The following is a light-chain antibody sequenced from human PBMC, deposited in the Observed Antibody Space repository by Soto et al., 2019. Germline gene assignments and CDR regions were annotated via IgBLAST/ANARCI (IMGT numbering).Light chain of an antibody. CDR2: SDD. CDR3: ASWEDSLNGWV. V-gene: IGLV1-44*01. CDR1: SSNVGSNT. J-gene: IGLJ3*02. Sequence: QSVLTQPPSASGTPGQRVTISCSGSSSNVGSNTVSWYQQLPGTAPKVLIYSDDQRPSRVPDRFSGSRSGSSASLAISGLQSGDEADYYCASWEDSLNGWVIGGGTKLTVL.